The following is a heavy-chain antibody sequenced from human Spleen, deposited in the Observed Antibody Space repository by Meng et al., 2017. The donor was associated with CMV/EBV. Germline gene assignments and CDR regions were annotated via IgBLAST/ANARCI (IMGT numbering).Heavy chain of an antibody. CDR1: GYTFTSYA. J-gene: IGHJ6*02. D-gene: IGHD4-23*01. CDR2: SNAGNGNT. V-gene: IGHV1-3*02. Sequence: ASVKVSCKASGYTFTSYAMHWVRQAPGQRLEWMGWSNAGNGNTKYSQEFQGRVTITRDTSASTAYMELSSLRSEDMAVYYCASLLRAGGYYYGMDVWGQGTTVTVSS. CDR3: ASLLRAGGYYYGMDV.